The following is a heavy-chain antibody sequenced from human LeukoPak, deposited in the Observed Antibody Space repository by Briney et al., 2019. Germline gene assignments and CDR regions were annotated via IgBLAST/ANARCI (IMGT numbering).Heavy chain of an antibody. D-gene: IGHD6-19*01. CDR3: ASQGGYSSGWYFYYYYGMDV. CDR1: GFTVSSNY. V-gene: IGHV3-53*01. Sequence: GGSLRLSCAASGFTVSSNYMSWVRQAPGKGLEWVSVIYSGGSTYYADSVKGRFTISRDNSKNTLYLQMNSLRAEDTAVYYCASQGGYSSGWYFYYYYGMDVWGQGTTVTVSS. J-gene: IGHJ6*02. CDR2: IYSGGST.